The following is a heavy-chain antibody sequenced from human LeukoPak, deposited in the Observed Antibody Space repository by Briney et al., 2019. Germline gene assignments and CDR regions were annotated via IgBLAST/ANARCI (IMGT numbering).Heavy chain of an antibody. J-gene: IGHJ5*02. CDR2: INPNSGGT. CDR3: ARHSIAVAANWFDP. CDR1: GYTFSGYY. D-gene: IGHD6-19*01. Sequence: ASVKVSCKASGYTFSGYYLHWVRQAPGQGLEWMGWINPNSGGTNSAQKFQGRVTMTRDTSIITAYMELSRLRSDDTAVYYCARHSIAVAANWFDPWGQGTLVTVSS. V-gene: IGHV1-2*02.